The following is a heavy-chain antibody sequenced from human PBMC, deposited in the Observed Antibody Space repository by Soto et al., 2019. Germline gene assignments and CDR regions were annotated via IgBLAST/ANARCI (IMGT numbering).Heavy chain of an antibody. CDR3: ARAAVGATTPWFDT. V-gene: IGHV1-18*01. CDR1: GYTFTSYG. CDR2: ISAYSGNT. J-gene: IGHJ5*02. D-gene: IGHD1-26*01. Sequence: ASVKVSCKASGYTFTSYGISWVRQAPGQGLEWMGWISAYSGNTNYAQNLQGRVTMTTDTSTTTAYMEVRSLTSDDTAVYYCARAAVGATTPWFDTWGQGTLVTVSS.